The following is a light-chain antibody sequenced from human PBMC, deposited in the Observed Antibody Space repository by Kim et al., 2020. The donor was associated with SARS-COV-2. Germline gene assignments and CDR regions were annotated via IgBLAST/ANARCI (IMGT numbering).Light chain of an antibody. CDR1: QDIRND. CDR2: GAS. V-gene: IGKV1-17*01. CDR3: LQHSTYPIT. J-gene: IGKJ5*01. Sequence: ASVGDRVTITCRARQDIRNDLGWYQQNPGRAPKRLIDGASSLQSGVPSRFSGSGSGTEFTLTISSVQPEDFATYFCLQHSTYPITFGQGTRLEIK.